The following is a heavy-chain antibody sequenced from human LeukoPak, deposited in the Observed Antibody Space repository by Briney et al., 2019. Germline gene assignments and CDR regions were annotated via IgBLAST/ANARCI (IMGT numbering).Heavy chain of an antibody. V-gene: IGHV3-48*03. CDR3: ARGGGPDDAFDI. CDR1: GFTFSSYE. Sequence: GGSLRLSCAASGFTFSSYEMHWVRQAPGKGLEWVSYISSSGSTIYYADSVKGRFTISRDNAKNSLYLQMNSLRAEDTAVYYCARGGGPDDAFDIWGQGTMVTVSS. J-gene: IGHJ3*02. CDR2: ISSSGSTI. D-gene: IGHD2-15*01.